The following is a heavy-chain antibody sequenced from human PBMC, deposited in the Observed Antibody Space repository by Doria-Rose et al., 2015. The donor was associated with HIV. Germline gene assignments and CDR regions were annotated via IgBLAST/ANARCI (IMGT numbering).Heavy chain of an antibody. J-gene: IGHJ4*02. D-gene: IGHD6-13*01. Sequence: SGPVLVKPTETLTLTCTVSGVSLSSPGMGVSWIRQPPGKALEWLANIFSDDERSYNTSLKSRLTISSGTSKSQVVLTMTDMDPVDTATYYCARIKSSRWYHKYYFDFWGQGTLVIVSA. V-gene: IGHV2-26*01. CDR2: IFSDDER. CDR1: GVSLSSPGMG. CDR3: ARIKSSRWYHKYYFDF.